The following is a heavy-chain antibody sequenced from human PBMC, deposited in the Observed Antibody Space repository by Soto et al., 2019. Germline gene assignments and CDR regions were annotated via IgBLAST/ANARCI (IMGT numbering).Heavy chain of an antibody. CDR1: GGSISSYY. Sequence: SETLSLTCTVSGGSISSYYWSWIRQPPGKGLEWIGYIYYSGSTNYNPSLKSRVTISVDTSKNQFSLKLSSVTAADTAVYYCARDKSGRDGYNYYYYGMDVWGQGTTVTVSS. CDR2: IYYSGST. D-gene: IGHD5-12*01. V-gene: IGHV4-59*01. J-gene: IGHJ6*02. CDR3: ARDKSGRDGYNYYYYGMDV.